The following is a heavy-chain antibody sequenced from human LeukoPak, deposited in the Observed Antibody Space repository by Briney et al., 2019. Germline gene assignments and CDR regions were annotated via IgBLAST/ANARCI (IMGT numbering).Heavy chain of an antibody. CDR1: GFTFNNYA. D-gene: IGHD6-19*01. V-gene: IGHV3-30-3*01. Sequence: GGSLRLSCAASGFTFNNYAMHWVRQAPGKGLEWVAVISYDGSNKYYADSVKGRFTISRDNSKNTLYLQMNSLRAEATAVYYCARDGSSGWTWYFDYWGQGTLVTVSS. CDR2: ISYDGSNK. J-gene: IGHJ4*02. CDR3: ARDGSSGWTWYFDY.